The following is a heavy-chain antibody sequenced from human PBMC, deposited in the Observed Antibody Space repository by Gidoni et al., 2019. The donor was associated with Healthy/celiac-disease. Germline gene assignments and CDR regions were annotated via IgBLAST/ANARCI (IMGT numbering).Heavy chain of an antibody. D-gene: IGHD3-10*01. Sequence: EVQLLESGGGLVQPGGSLRLSCAASGFTFSSYAMSWVRQAPGKGLEWVSAISGSGGSTYYADSVKGRFTISRDNSKNTLYLQMNSLRAEDTAVYYCCVEGSYYKGVGFDYWGQGTLVTVS. V-gene: IGHV3-23*01. CDR3: CVEGSYYKGVGFDY. J-gene: IGHJ4*02. CDR2: ISGSGGST. CDR1: GFTFSSYA.